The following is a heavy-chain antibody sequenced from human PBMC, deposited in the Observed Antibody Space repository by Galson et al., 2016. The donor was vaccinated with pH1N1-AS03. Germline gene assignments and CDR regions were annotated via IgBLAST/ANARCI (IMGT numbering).Heavy chain of an antibody. J-gene: IGHJ3*01. V-gene: IGHV3-48*03. D-gene: IGHD6-13*01. CDR3: VRTWLTNSFDF. Sequence: SLRLSCAASGFTFRSNGMSWVHQARGKGLEWVAFVNTRDDTIHYADSLKGRFTISRDNAKNGLYLQMNSLRAEDSGLYYCVRTWLTNSFDFWGQGTLVTVSS. CDR1: GFTFRSNG. CDR2: VNTRDDTI.